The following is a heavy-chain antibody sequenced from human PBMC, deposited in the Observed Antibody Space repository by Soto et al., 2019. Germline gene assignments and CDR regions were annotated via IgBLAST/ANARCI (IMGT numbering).Heavy chain of an antibody. D-gene: IGHD6-13*01. CDR1: SGSITSRSW. CDR3: ASHLIMPGTRGFEY. CDR2: IYQGGST. Sequence: QVQLRESGPGLVKPSGTLSLTCAISSGSITSRSWWSWVRQPPGKGLEWIGEIYQGGSTNYNASLKSRLTISIDKSQNPFSLRLNSVTAADTAVYFCASHLIMPGTRGFEYWGQGSLVTVSS. V-gene: IGHV4-4*02. J-gene: IGHJ4*02.